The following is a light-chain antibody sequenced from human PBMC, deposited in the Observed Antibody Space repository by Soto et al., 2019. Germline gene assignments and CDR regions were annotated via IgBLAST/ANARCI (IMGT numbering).Light chain of an antibody. CDR3: SSYTSSSTEV. CDR2: EVS. V-gene: IGLV2-18*02. Sequence: QSALTQPPSVSGSPGQSVTISCTGTSSDVGSYNRVSWYQQPPGTAPKLMIYEVSNRPSGVPDRFSGSKSGNTASLTISGLQDEDEADYYCSSYTSSSTEVFGGGTKLTVL. J-gene: IGLJ2*01. CDR1: SSDVGSYNR.